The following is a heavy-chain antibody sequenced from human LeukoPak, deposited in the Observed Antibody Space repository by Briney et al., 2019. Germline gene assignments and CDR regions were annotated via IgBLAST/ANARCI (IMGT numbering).Heavy chain of an antibody. CDR2: IYYSGST. Sequence: SETLSLTCTVSGGSISSSSYYWGWIRQPPGKGLEWIGSIYYSGSTYYNPSLKSRVTISVDTSKNQFSLKLSSVTAADTAVYYCARTTTVTGYYFDSWGQGTLVTVSS. V-gene: IGHV4-39*07. CDR1: GGSISSSSYY. D-gene: IGHD4-17*01. CDR3: ARTTTVTGYYFDS. J-gene: IGHJ4*02.